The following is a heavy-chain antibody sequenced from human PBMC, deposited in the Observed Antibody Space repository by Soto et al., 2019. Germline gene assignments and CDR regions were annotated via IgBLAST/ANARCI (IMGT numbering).Heavy chain of an antibody. Sequence: PGGSLRLSCAASGFTFSSYGMHWVRQAPGKGLEWVAVISYDGSNKYYADSVKGRFTISRDNSKNTLYLQMNSLRAEDTAVYYCAKEIVGAIDPSDYWGQGTLVTVSS. CDR1: GFTFSSYG. CDR2: ISYDGSNK. CDR3: AKEIVGAIDPSDY. J-gene: IGHJ4*02. D-gene: IGHD1-26*01. V-gene: IGHV3-30*18.